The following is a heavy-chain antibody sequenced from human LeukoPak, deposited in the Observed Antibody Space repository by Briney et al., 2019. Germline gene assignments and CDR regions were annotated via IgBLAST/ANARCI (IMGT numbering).Heavy chain of an antibody. CDR1: GGSISSLNL. V-gene: IGHV4-4*03. CDR2: MYLDGRT. D-gene: IGHD6-19*01. J-gene: IGHJ4*02. CDR3: AGLEGRYSTDWFYFFDY. Sequence: PETLSLTCAVSGGSISSLNLWSWLRQPPGKGLEWVGEMYLDGRTNFHPSVRGRVTIFIDKPKNQLSLQLTSVTAADTAVYYCAGLEGRYSTDWFYFFDYWGLGALVTVSS.